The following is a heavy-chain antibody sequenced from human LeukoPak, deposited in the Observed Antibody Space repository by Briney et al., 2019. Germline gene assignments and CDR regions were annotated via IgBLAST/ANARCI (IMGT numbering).Heavy chain of an antibody. CDR2: INPSGGST. J-gene: IGHJ4*02. D-gene: IGHD3-22*01. CDR1: GYTFTSYY. Sequence: ASVKVSCKASGYTFTSYYMHWVRQAPGQGLEWMGIINPSGGSTSYAQKFQGRVNMTRDTSTSTVYMELSSLRSEDTAAYYCARDTSVDYYYDSSGYLDYWGQGTLVTVSS. CDR3: ARDTSVDYYYDSSGYLDY. V-gene: IGHV1-46*01.